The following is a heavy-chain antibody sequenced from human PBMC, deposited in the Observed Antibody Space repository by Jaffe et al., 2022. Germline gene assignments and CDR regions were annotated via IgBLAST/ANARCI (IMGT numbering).Heavy chain of an antibody. CDR1: GYTFTSYA. CDR2: INAGNGNT. J-gene: IGHJ4*02. V-gene: IGHV1-3*01. Sequence: QVQLVQSGAEVKKPGASVKVSCKASGYTFTSYAMHWVRQAPGQRLEWMGWINAGNGNTKYSQKFQGRVTITRDTSASTAYMELSSLRSEDTAVYYCARDPRFRNFDWLSSIFFDYWGQGTLVTVSS. D-gene: IGHD3-9*01. CDR3: ARDPRFRNFDWLSSIFFDY.